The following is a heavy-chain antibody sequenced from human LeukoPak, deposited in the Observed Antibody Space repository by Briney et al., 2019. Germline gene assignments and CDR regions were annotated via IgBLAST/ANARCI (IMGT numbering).Heavy chain of an antibody. CDR2: ICRGGGVT. D-gene: IGHD2-2*01. CDR3: ARERPEYHGFDY. Sequence: GASVKVSCKASVYTFTNYPKHWVRQAPGQRLEWVGVICRGGGVTEYAQKYQGSITGTRDTATRTFYMEMSSLTSDDTTVYYSARERPEYHGFDYWGQGTMLSVSS. V-gene: IGHV1-46*03. CDR1: VYTFTNYP. J-gene: IGHJ3*01.